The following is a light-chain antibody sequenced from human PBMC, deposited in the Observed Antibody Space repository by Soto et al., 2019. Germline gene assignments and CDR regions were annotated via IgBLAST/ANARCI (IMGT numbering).Light chain of an antibody. CDR2: EVS. J-gene: IGLJ7*01. CDR1: SSDAGSHNL. Sequence: QSVLTQPASVSGSPGQSITISCTGTSSDAGSHNLVSWYQQHPGQAPKTMIYEVSKRPLGVSTRFSASKSGNTASLTISGLQAEDEADYYCCSYGGSRAVFGGGTQLTVL. V-gene: IGLV2-23*02. CDR3: CSYGGSRAV.